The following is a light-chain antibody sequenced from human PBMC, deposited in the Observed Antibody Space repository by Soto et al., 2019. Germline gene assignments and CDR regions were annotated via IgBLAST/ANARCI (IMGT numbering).Light chain of an antibody. CDR2: KAS. V-gene: IGKV1-5*03. Sequence: DIQMTQSPSTLSASVGDRVTITCRASQSISPWLAWYQQKPGRAPKLLVYKASTLESGVPSRFSGSGSGTEFTLTISTLQPDDLATYYCQHHNTYPLTFGGGTKVEIK. CDR1: QSISPW. CDR3: QHHNTYPLT. J-gene: IGKJ4*01.